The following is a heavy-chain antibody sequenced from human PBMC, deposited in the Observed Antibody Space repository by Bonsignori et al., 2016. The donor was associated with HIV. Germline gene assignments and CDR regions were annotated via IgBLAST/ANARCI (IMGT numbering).Heavy chain of an antibody. CDR3: VRGHSGSAAVHY. CDR1: GGYISGSPYY. V-gene: IGHV4-39*07. D-gene: IGHD3-10*01. J-gene: IGHJ4*02. CDR2: IYASGST. Sequence: QLHLQESGPGLVKPSETLALTCTVSGGYISGSPYYWAWIRQSPGTGLEWIGSIYASGSTYYNPSLKSRVTMSVRTAKNQFSLNLRSVTAADTAVYYCVRGHSGSAAVHYWGQGTLVTPSS.